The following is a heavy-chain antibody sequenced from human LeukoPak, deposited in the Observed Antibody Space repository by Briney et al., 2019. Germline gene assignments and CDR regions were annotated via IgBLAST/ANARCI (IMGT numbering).Heavy chain of an antibody. Sequence: SETLSLTCAVYGGPFSGYYWSWIRQPPGKGLEWIGEINHSGSTNYNPSLKSRVTISVDTSKNQFSLKLSSVTAADTAVYYCASLYSGSYFSDYWGQGTLVTVSS. J-gene: IGHJ4*02. CDR2: INHSGST. CDR3: ASLYSGSYFSDY. V-gene: IGHV4-34*01. CDR1: GGPFSGYY. D-gene: IGHD1-26*01.